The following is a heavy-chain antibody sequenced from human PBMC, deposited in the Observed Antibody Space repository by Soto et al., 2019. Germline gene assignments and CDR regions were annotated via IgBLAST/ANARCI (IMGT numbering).Heavy chain of an antibody. CDR2: INAGNGNT. J-gene: IGHJ4*02. CDR1: GYTFTSYA. Sequence: ASVKVSCKASGYTFTSYAMHWVRQAPGQRLEWMGWINAGNGNTKYSQKFQGRVTITRDTSTSTVYMELRSLRSDDTAVYYCARSYYSSRNFDYWGQGTLVTVSS. V-gene: IGHV1-3*01. CDR3: ARSYYSSRNFDY. D-gene: IGHD6-13*01.